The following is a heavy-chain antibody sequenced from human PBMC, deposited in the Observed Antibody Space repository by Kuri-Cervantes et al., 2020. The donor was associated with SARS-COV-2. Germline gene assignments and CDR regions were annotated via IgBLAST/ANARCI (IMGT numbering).Heavy chain of an antibody. Sequence: GSLRLSCAVSGYSISSGYYWGWIRQPPGKGLEWIGSIYHSGSTYYNLSLKSRVTISVDTSKNQFSLNLKSVTAADTAIYYCAMSSDWNPLWYFDLWVRGTLVTVSS. V-gene: IGHV4-38-2*01. D-gene: IGHD2-21*01. J-gene: IGHJ2*01. CDR1: GYSISSGYY. CDR3: AMSSDWNPLWYFDL. CDR2: IYHSGST.